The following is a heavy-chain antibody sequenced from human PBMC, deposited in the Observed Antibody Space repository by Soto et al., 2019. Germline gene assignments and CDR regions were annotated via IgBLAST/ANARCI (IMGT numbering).Heavy chain of an antibody. CDR3: AKVPLLPYYFDF. Sequence: PGGSLRLSCAASGFTFSNYAMNWVRQAPGKGLEWVSTISGSSGSAYYADSVKGRFTISRDNSKYTLYLQMNSMRAEVTALYYWAKVPLLPYYFDFCGQGALVTVSS. V-gene: IGHV3-23*01. CDR1: GFTFSNYA. CDR2: ISGSSGSA. J-gene: IGHJ4*02.